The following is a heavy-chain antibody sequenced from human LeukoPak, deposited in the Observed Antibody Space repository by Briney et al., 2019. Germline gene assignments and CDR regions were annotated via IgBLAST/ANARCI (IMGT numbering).Heavy chain of an antibody. D-gene: IGHD1-14*01. CDR3: AREVEALNQVFNP. J-gene: IGHJ5*02. Sequence: PSETLSLTCTVSGDSIRAYYWSWIRQPAGKGLEWIGHVYTSGYTNSNPSLKSRVTMSVDTSKNQFSLKLTSVTAADTAVYYCAREVEALNQVFNPWGQGTLVTVSS. CDR1: GDSIRAYY. CDR2: VYTSGYT. V-gene: IGHV4-4*07.